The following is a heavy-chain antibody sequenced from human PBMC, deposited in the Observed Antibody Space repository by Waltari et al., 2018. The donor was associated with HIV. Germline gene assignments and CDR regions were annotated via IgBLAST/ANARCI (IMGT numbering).Heavy chain of an antibody. V-gene: IGHV1-69*08. J-gene: IGHJ4*02. Sequence: QVQLVQSGAEVKKPGSSVKVSCKASGGTFRSYTISWVRQAPGQGLEWMGRIIPILGIANYAQKSQGRVTITADKSTSTAYMELSSLRSEDTAVYYCARDGVGYSGSSDYWGQGTLVTVSS. CDR3: ARDGVGYSGSSDY. D-gene: IGHD1-26*01. CDR1: GGTFRSYT. CDR2: IIPILGIA.